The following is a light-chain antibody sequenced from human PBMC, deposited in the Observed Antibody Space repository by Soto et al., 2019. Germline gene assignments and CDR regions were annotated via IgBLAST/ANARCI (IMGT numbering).Light chain of an antibody. CDR3: QQADSFPPT. CDR2: AAF. Sequence: DIQMTQSPSSVSASVGDRVSITCRASQGISSRLAWYQQRPGNAPKLLIYAAFSLQSGVPSRFSGSGSGTDFTLTITSLQPEDFATYFCQQADSFPPTFGQGTRVELK. V-gene: IGKV1D-12*01. J-gene: IGKJ1*01. CDR1: QGISSR.